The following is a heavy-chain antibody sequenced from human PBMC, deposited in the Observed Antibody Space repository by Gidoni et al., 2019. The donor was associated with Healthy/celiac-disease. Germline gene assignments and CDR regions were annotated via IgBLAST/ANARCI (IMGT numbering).Heavy chain of an antibody. J-gene: IGHJ4*02. CDR1: GFPFSSYG. V-gene: IGHV3-33*01. CDR2: IWYDGSNK. Sequence: QVQLVESGGGVVQPGRSLRLSCAASGFPFSSYGMHWVRQAPGKGLEWVAVIWYDGSNKYYADSVKGRFTISRDNSKNTLYLQMNSLRAEDTAVYYCARGMVRYFDWLTIDYWGQGTLVTVSS. D-gene: IGHD3-9*01. CDR3: ARGMVRYFDWLTIDY.